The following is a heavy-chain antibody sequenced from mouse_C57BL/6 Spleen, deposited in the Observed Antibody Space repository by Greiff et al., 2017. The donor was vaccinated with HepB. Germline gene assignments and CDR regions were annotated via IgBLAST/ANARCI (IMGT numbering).Heavy chain of an antibody. CDR3: VRLGPDGPGWYFDV. Sequence: EVNVVESGGGLVQPKGSLKLSCAASGFTFNTYAMHWVRQAPGKGLEWVARIRSKSSNYATYYADSVKDRFTISRDDSQSMLYLQMNNLKTEDTAMYYCVRLGPDGPGWYFDVWGTGTTVTVSS. J-gene: IGHJ1*03. V-gene: IGHV10-3*01. CDR2: IRSKSSNYAT. CDR1: GFTFNTYA. D-gene: IGHD2-3*01.